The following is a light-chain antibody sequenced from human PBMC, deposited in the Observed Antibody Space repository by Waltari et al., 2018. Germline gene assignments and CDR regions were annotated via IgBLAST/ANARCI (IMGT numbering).Light chain of an antibody. J-gene: IGLJ3*02. CDR3: AAWDASLSGRV. Sequence: QSVLTQPPSASGTPGQRVTISCSGGSSNIGSNYIYWYQQLPGTAPKLLIYSDNQRPSGVPDRFSGSKSGTSASLAIRGLRSEDEADYYCAAWDASLSGRVFGGGTKLTVL. CDR2: SDN. V-gene: IGLV1-47*01. CDR1: SSNIGSNY.